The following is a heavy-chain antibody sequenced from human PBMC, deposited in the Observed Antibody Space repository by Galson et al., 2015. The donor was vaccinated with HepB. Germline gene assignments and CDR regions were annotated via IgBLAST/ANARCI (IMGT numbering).Heavy chain of an antibody. D-gene: IGHD6-6*01. J-gene: IGHJ4*02. CDR1: GFTLSDYW. CDR2: IKENGSET. Sequence: SLRLSCAASGFTLSDYWMSWVRQAPGKGLEWVANIKENGSETHYVDSVKGRFTISRDNAKNSLYLRISSLRAEDTAVYYCARERDRSSSGSLLNYWGQGTLVTVSP. CDR3: ARERDRSSSGSLLNY. V-gene: IGHV3-7*05.